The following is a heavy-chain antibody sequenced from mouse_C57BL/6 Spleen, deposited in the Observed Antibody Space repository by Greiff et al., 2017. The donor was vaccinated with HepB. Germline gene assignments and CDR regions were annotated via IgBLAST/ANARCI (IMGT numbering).Heavy chain of an antibody. CDR1: GYTFTSYT. D-gene: IGHD2-1*01. CDR2: INPSSGYT. J-gene: IGHJ3*01. Sequence: VQLQQSGAELARPGASVKMSCKASGYTFTSYTMHWVKQRPGQGLEWIGYINPSSGYTKYNQKFKDEATLTADKSSSTAYMQLSSLTSEDSAVNYCTRSDSGNYESLFAYWGQGTLVTVSA. CDR3: TRSDSGNYESLFAY. V-gene: IGHV1-4*01.